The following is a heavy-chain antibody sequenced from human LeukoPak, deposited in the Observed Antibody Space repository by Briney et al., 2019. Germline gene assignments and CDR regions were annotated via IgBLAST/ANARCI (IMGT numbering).Heavy chain of an antibody. CDR1: GGSISSYY. CDR3: ARADLRYFDWLPLN. Sequence: SETLSLTCTVSGGSISSYYWSWIRQPPGKGLEWIGYIYYSGSTNYNPSLKSRVTISVDTSKNQFSLKLSSVTAADTAVYYCARADLRYFDWLPLNWGQGTLDTVSS. CDR2: IYYSGST. J-gene: IGHJ4*02. V-gene: IGHV4-59*01. D-gene: IGHD3-9*01.